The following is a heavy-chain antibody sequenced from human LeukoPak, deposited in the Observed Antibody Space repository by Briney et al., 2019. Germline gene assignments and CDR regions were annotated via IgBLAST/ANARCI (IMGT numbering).Heavy chain of an antibody. V-gene: IGHV1-69*13. Sequence: SVKVSCKASGGTFSSYAISWVRQAPGRGLEWMGGIIPIFGTANYAQKFQGRVTITADESTSTAYMELSSLRSEDTAVYYCAWSAAYQGWFDPWGQGTLVTVSS. CDR3: AWSAAYQGWFDP. CDR1: GGTFSSYA. J-gene: IGHJ5*02. CDR2: IIPIFGTA. D-gene: IGHD2-2*01.